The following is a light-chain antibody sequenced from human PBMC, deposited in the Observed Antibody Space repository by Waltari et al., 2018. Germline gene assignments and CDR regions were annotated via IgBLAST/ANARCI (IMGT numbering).Light chain of an antibody. Sequence: EIVLTQSPGTASLSPGERVTLSCRARQTVGSSSLAWYQQKPGQAPRLVIYRASRRATGFPDRFSGSGSGTEFSLTISRLEPEDFAVYYCQQHGTLPATFGQGTKVEIK. CDR3: QQHGTLPAT. CDR2: RAS. CDR1: QTVGSSS. V-gene: IGKV3-20*01. J-gene: IGKJ1*01.